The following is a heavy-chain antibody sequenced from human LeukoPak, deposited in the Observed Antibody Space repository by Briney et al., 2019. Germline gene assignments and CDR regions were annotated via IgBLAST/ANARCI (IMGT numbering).Heavy chain of an antibody. CDR3: ARAWQWLPLDS. J-gene: IGHJ4*02. Sequence: PSETLSLTCTVSGGSISSYYWSWIRQPAGKGLEWIGRIHTSWSTNYNPSLKSRVIMSVDTSKNQFSLKVTSVTAADAAVYYCARAWQWLPLDSWGQGTLVTVSS. CDR1: GGSISSYY. CDR2: IHTSWST. V-gene: IGHV4-4*07. D-gene: IGHD6-19*01.